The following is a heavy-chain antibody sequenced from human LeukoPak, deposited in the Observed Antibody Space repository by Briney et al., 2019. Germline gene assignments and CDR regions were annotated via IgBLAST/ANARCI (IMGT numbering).Heavy chain of an antibody. CDR1: GFTFSDYY. V-gene: IGHV3-11*01. CDR2: ISSNGSTI. D-gene: IGHD3-16*01. J-gene: IGHJ5*02. CDR3: AKDLTGGWFDP. Sequence: PGGSLRLSCAASGFTFSDYYMSWIRQAPGRGLEWVSYISSNGSTIYYADSVKGRFTISRDNAKNSLYLQMNSLRAEDTAVYYCAKDLTGGWFDPWGQGTLVTVSS.